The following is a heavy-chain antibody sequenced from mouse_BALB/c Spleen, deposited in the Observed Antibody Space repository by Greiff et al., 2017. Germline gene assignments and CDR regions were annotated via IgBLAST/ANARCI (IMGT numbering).Heavy chain of an antibody. D-gene: IGHD4-1*01. Sequence: EVQGVASGGGLVKPGGSLKLSCAASGFAFSSYDMSWVRQTPEKRLEWVAYISSGGGSTYYPDTVKGRFTISRDNAKNTLYLQMNSLKSEDTAMYYCARHGPLNWDGGFAYWGQGTLVTVAA. J-gene: IGHJ3*01. CDR3: ARHGPLNWDGGFAY. CDR2: ISSGGGST. V-gene: IGHV5-12-1*01. CDR1: GFAFSSYD.